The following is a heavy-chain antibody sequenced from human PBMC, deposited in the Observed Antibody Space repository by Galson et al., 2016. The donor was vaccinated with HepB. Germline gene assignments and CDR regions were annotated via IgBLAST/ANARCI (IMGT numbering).Heavy chain of an antibody. J-gene: IGHJ5*02. V-gene: IGHV5-51*01. CDR3: ARHRGGGWFDP. D-gene: IGHD3-10*01. CDR2: IYPGDSAT. Sequence: QSGAEVKKAGESLKISCQGSGYSFTNYWIGWVRQMPGKGLEWMGIIYPGDSATTYSPSSQGQVTISVDKSINTAHLQGSSLKAPDTAIYYCARHRGGGWFDPWGQGTLVTVSS. CDR1: GYSFTNYW.